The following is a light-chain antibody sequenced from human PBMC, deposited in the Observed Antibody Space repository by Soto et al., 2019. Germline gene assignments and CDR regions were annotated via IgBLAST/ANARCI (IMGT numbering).Light chain of an antibody. Sequence: QSVLTQSPSVSGTPGQGVTISCSGGTSNIGTYTVNWYQQLPGTAPKVLIYGDNQRPSGVADRFSGSKSGTSASLAISGLQSEHEADYYCAAWDDSLNGVVFGGGTKLTVL. CDR2: GDN. CDR1: TSNIGTYT. V-gene: IGLV1-44*01. J-gene: IGLJ2*01. CDR3: AAWDDSLNGVV.